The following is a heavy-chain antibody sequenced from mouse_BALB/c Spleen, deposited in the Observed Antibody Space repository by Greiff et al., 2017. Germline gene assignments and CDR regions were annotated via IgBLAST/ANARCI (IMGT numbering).Heavy chain of an antibody. CDR1: GYSITSDYA. V-gene: IGHV3-2*02. Sequence: EVKLMESGPGLVKPSQSLSLTCTVTGYSITSDYAWNWIRQFPGNKLEWMGYISYSGSTSYNPSLKSRISITRDTSKNQFFLQLNSVTTEDTATYYCARGGNYDYYAMDYWGQGTSVTVSS. CDR3: ARGGNYDYYAMDY. CDR2: ISYSGST. J-gene: IGHJ4*01. D-gene: IGHD2-1*01.